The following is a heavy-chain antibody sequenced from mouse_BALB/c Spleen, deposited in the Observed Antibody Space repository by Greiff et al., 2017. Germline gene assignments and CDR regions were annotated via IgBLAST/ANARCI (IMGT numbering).Heavy chain of an antibody. CDR2: INPSSGYT. CDR1: GYTFTSYT. V-gene: IGHV1-4*02. CDR3: ARWGVPYYFDY. Sequence: QVQLQQSAAELARPGASVKMSCKASGYTFTSYTMHWVKQRPGQGLEWIGYINPSSGYTEYNQKFKDKTTLTADKSSSTAYMQLSSLTSEDSAVYYCARWGVPYYFDYWGQGTTLTVSS. J-gene: IGHJ2*01.